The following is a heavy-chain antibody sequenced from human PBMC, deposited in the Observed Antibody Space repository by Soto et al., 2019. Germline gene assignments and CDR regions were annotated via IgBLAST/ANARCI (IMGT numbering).Heavy chain of an antibody. CDR2: ISSSGSYI. CDR1: GFPFSTYN. Sequence: VGSLRLSCAASGFPFSTYNMNWVRQAPGKGLEWVSSISSSGSYIYYADSVKGRFTISRDNAKNSLSLQMNSLRAEDTAVYYCARDAPDQITMVRGIIPDFFDYWGQGALVTVSS. J-gene: IGHJ4*02. D-gene: IGHD3-10*01. CDR3: ARDAPDQITMVRGIIPDFFDY. V-gene: IGHV3-21*01.